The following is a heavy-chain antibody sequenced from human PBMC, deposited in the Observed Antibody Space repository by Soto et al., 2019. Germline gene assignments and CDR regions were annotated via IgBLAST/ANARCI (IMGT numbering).Heavy chain of an antibody. V-gene: IGHV4-39*01. CDR2: IYYRGIT. D-gene: IGHD3-10*01. J-gene: IGHJ4*02. CDR3: ARRDGSGTYYTSFDF. CDR1: GDSISGSSDY. Sequence: SDTLSLTCTVPGDSISGSSDYWGWIRQPPGKGLEWIGCIYYRGITYYNPSLKSRVTISVDTSKNQFSLKLSSVTAADTAMYYCARRDGSGTYYTSFDFWGQGTPVTVS.